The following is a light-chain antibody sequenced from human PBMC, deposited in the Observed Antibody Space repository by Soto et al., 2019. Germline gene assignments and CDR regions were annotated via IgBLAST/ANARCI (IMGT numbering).Light chain of an antibody. CDR3: QQRSDWPRT. J-gene: IGKJ2*01. CDR2: DAS. V-gene: IGKV3-11*01. Sequence: EIVLTQSPATLSLSPGESATLTCRASQSVSSNLAWYQQKLGQSPRLLIYDASNRATGIPARFSGGGSGTDFTLTISSLEPEDFAVYYCQQRSDWPRTFGRGTKVDIK. CDR1: QSVSSN.